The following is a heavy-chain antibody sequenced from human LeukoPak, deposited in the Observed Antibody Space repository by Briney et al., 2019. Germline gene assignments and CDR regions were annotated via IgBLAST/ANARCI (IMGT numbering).Heavy chain of an antibody. CDR3: ARAGYDLLTLAPDPANDY. J-gene: IGHJ4*02. CDR2: IIAYNGNT. D-gene: IGHD3-9*01. V-gene: IGHV1-18*01. CDR1: GYTFISYG. Sequence: ASVKVSCKASGYTFISYGFNWVRQAPGQGLEWMGWIIAYNGNTNYAQKLQGRVTMTTDTSTSTAYMELRSLRSDDTAVYYCARAGYDLLTLAPDPANDYWGQGTLVTVSS.